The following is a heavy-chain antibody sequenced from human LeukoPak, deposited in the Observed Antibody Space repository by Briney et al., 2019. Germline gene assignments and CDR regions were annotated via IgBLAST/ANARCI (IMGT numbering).Heavy chain of an antibody. Sequence: GGSLRLSCAASGFTFSNYGMSWVRQAPEKGLEWVSIITNSGGTYYADSVKGRFTISRDNSKSTLYIQMNSLRAEDTAVYYCARAKPKNMVRGLIMRRESRYYFDYWGQGTLVTVSS. J-gene: IGHJ4*02. CDR3: ARAKPKNMVRGLIMRRESRYYFDY. V-gene: IGHV3-23*01. D-gene: IGHD3-10*01. CDR1: GFTFSNYG. CDR2: ITNSGGT.